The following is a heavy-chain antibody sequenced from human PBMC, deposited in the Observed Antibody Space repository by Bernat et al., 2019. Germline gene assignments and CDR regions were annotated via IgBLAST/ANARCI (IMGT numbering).Heavy chain of an antibody. Sequence: EVQLVESGGGLVKPGGSLRLSCAASGFTFSSYAMSWVRQAPGKGLEWVSTISGSGSDTYYADSVKGRFTISRDNSKNTLYLQMNSLRAEDTAVYYCAKPTSIGAGLGAFDIWGQGTVVTVSS. J-gene: IGHJ3*02. CDR1: GFTFSSYA. V-gene: IGHV3-23*04. D-gene: IGHD3-10*01. CDR3: AKPTSIGAGLGAFDI. CDR2: ISGSGSDT.